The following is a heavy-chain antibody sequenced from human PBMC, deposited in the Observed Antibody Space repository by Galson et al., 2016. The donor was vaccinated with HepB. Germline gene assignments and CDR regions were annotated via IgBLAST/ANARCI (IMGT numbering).Heavy chain of an antibody. CDR2: IYYGGST. V-gene: IGHV4-39*07. D-gene: IGHD3-3*01. Sequence: TLSLTCSVSGGSISNSNHYWGWVRQPPGKGLEWIGNIYYGGSTYYTSSLKSRLTISLSMSNNRFSLKLNSVTAADTAVYYCARMTHYDFWSGDVPRRGAFDIWGQGTMVIVSS. J-gene: IGHJ3*02. CDR1: GGSISNSNHY. CDR3: ARMTHYDFWSGDVPRRGAFDI.